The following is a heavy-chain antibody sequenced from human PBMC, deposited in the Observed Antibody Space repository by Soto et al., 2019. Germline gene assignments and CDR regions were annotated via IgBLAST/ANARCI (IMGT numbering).Heavy chain of an antibody. CDR3: AKLRYFDWSSYNWFEY. V-gene: IGHV3-23*01. J-gene: IGHJ5*01. CDR2: ISGSGATT. Sequence: GGSLRLSCAASGFTFSSYAMTWVRQAPGKGLEWVSGISGSGATTSYADSVKGRFTVSRDNSKNTLCLQMNSLRDEDTTVYYCAKLRYFDWSSYNWFEYWGQGTPVTVSS. D-gene: IGHD3-9*01. CDR1: GFTFSSYA.